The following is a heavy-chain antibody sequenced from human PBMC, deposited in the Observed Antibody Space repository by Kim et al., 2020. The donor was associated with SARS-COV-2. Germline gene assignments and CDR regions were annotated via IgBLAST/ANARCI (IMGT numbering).Heavy chain of an antibody. Sequence: YRGSTYTNPSLKSRVTISVDTSKNQFSLKLSSVTAADTAVYYCAGGVGYWGQGTLVTVSS. J-gene: IGHJ4*02. CDR3: AGGVGY. CDR2: YRGST. V-gene: IGHV4-39*01.